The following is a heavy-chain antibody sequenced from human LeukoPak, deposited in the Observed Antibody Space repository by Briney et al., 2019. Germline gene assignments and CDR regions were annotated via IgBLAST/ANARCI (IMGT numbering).Heavy chain of an antibody. CDR1: GGTFSSYA. D-gene: IGHD3-22*01. Sequence: ASVKVSCKASGGTFSSYAISWVRRAPGQGLEWMGGIIPIFGTANYAQKFQGRVTITADESTSTAYMELSSLRSEDTAVYYCAREHYYDSSGYYQGQGYFDYWGQGTLVTVSS. V-gene: IGHV1-69*13. CDR2: IIPIFGTA. J-gene: IGHJ4*02. CDR3: AREHYYDSSGYYQGQGYFDY.